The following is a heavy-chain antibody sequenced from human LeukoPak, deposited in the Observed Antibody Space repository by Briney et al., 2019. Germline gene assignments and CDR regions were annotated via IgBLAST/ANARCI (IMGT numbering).Heavy chain of an antibody. Sequence: SETLSLTCTVSDGSINSYYWTWIRQSAGKGLEWVGRMYSSGSTNYNPSLKSRVSMSVDTSKNQFSVKLTSVTAADTAVYYCARGGKATVVTMWGQGILVTVSS. CDR2: MYSSGST. CDR3: ARGGKATVVTM. CDR1: DGSINSYY. V-gene: IGHV4-4*07. J-gene: IGHJ4*02. D-gene: IGHD4-23*01.